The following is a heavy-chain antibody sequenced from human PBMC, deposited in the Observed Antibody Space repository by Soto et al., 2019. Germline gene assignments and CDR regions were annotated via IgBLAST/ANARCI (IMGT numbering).Heavy chain of an antibody. V-gene: IGHV1-46*01. D-gene: IGHD3-10*01. CDR2: INPSGGST. CDR1: GYTFTSYY. CDR3: ARDGMVRGVKPPPFDY. J-gene: IGHJ4*02. Sequence: QVQLVQSGAEVKNPGASVKVSCKASGYTFTSYYMHWVRQAPGQGLEWMGIINPSGGSTSYAQKFQGRVTMTRDTSTSTVYMELSSLRSEDTAVYYCARDGMVRGVKPPPFDYWGQGTLVTVSS.